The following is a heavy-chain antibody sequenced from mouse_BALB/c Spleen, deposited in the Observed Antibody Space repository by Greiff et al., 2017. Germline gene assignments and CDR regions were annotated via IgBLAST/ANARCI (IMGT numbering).Heavy chain of an antibody. CDR3: ARRMGGNYYFDY. CDR1: GYTFTDYN. V-gene: IGHV1S29*02. Sequence: VQLQQSGPELVKPGASVKISCKASGYTFTDYNMHWVKQSHGKSLEWIGYIYPYNGGTGYNQKFKSKATLTVDNSSSTAYMELRSLTSEDSAVYYCARRMGGNYYFDYWGQGTTLTVSS. D-gene: IGHD2-1*01. J-gene: IGHJ2*01. CDR2: IYPYNGGT.